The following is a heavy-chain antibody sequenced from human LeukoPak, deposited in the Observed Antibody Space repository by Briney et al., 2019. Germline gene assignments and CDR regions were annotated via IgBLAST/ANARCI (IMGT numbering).Heavy chain of an antibody. D-gene: IGHD2-15*01. CDR2: IDPSDAYT. Sequence: GEPLRISSKASGSSFTSYWISCVRQMPGKGLEWRGRIDPSDAYTYYSPSFQGHVTISADKSISTAYLQWSSLKASDTAMYYCARSFQGYCSGGRCYPPFDPWGEGTLVTVSS. CDR3: ARSFQGYCSGGRCYPPFDP. J-gene: IGHJ5*02. CDR1: GSSFTSYW. V-gene: IGHV5-10-1*01.